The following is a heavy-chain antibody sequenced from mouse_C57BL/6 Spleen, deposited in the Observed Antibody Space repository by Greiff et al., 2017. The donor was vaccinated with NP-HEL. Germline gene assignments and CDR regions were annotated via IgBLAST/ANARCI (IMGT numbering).Heavy chain of an antibody. Sequence: EVMLVESGGGLVKPGGSLKLSCAASGFTFSDYGMHWVRQAPEKGLEWVAYISSGSSTIYYADTVKGRFTISRDNAKNTLFLQMTSLRSEDTAMYYCASPSIYYDYDGLLGNAMDYWGQGTSVTVSS. CDR3: ASPSIYYDYDGLLGNAMDY. D-gene: IGHD2-4*01. J-gene: IGHJ4*01. V-gene: IGHV5-17*01. CDR1: GFTFSDYG. CDR2: ISSGSSTI.